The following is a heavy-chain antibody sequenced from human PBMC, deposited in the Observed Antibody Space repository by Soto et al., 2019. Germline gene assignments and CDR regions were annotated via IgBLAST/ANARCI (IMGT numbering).Heavy chain of an antibody. CDR3: ARGDYSNSDFDY. J-gene: IGHJ4*02. Sequence: PSETLSLTCTVSGGSISSYYWSWIRQPPGRGLEWIGYIYYSGSTNYNPSLKSRVTISVDTSKNQFSLKLSSVTAADTAVYYCARGDYSNSDFDYWGQGTLVTVSS. V-gene: IGHV4-59*01. CDR2: IYYSGST. CDR1: GGSISSYY. D-gene: IGHD4-4*01.